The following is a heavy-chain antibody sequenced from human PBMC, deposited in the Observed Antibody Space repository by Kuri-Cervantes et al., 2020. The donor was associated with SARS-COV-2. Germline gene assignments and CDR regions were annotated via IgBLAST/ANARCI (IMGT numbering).Heavy chain of an antibody. CDR1: GVSVSGGTYY. J-gene: IGHJ6*03. CDR2: IYTSGST. D-gene: IGHD6-13*01. Sequence: SQTLSLTCDVSGVSVSGGTYYWSWIRQPAGKGLEWIGRIYTSGSTNYNPSLKSRVTMSVDTSKNQFSLKLSSVTAADTAVYYCARGGNIAAAGTFYYYYMDVWGKGTTVTVSS. CDR3: ARGGNIAAAGTFYYYYMDV. V-gene: IGHV4-61*02.